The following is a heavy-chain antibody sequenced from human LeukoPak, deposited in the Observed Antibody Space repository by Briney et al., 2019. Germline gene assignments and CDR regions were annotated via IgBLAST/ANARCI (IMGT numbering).Heavy chain of an antibody. Sequence: ASVKVSCKASGYSLTTYYMHWVRQAPGQGLEWMAIINPSGSSTNYAQKFQGRVTMTRDTPTNTVYMELSSLRTVDTAVYYCASVYLYGMDVWGQGTTVTISS. D-gene: IGHD2-8*01. CDR3: ASVYLYGMDV. J-gene: IGHJ6*02. CDR2: INPSGSST. CDR1: GYSLTTYY. V-gene: IGHV1-46*01.